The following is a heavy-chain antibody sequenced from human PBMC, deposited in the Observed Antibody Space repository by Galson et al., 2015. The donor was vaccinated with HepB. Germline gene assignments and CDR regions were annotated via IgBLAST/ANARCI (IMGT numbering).Heavy chain of an antibody. CDR1: GFTFSSYA. V-gene: IGHV3-30-3*01. CDR3: ASQSRDGYNYAY. J-gene: IGHJ4*02. CDR2: ISYDGSNK. D-gene: IGHD5-24*01. Sequence: SLRLSCAASGFTFSSYAMHWVRQAPGKGLEWVAVISYDGSNKYYADSVKGRFTISRDNSKNTLYLQMNSLRAEDTAVYYCASQSRDGYNYAYWGQGTLVTVSS.